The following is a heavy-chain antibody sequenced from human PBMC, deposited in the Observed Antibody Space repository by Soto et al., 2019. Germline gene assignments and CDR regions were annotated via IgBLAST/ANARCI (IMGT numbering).Heavy chain of an antibody. J-gene: IGHJ5*02. Sequence: GGSLRLSCAASGFTFSSYSLNWVRQAPGKGLEWVSSISSSSSYIYYADSVKGRFTISRDNAKNSLYLQMNSLRAEDTAVYYCARGMVRGVTTISWFDPWGQGTLVTVSS. CDR2: ISSSSSYI. CDR1: GFTFSSYS. CDR3: ARGMVRGVTTISWFDP. D-gene: IGHD3-10*01. V-gene: IGHV3-21*01.